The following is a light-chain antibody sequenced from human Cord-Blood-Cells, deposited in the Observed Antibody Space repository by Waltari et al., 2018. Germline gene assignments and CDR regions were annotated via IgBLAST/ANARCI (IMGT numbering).Light chain of an antibody. Sequence: EIVMTQSPATLSVSPGERATLSCRAGQSVSSNLAWYQQKPGQAPRLLIYGASTRATGIPARFSGSGSGTEFTLTISSLQSEDFAVYYCQQYNNWPPEVTFGQGTRLEIK. V-gene: IGKV3-15*01. CDR1: QSVSSN. J-gene: IGKJ5*01. CDR2: GAS. CDR3: QQYNNWPPEVT.